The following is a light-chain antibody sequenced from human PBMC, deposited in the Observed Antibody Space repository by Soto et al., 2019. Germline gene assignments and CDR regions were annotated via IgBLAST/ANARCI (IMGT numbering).Light chain of an antibody. J-gene: IGKJ5*01. Sequence: EIILTQSPASLSVSPGERATLSCRASQSVNNNLAWYQQKPGQAPRLLIYGASTRATGIPGRFRGSGSGTEFTLTITSLQSEDFAVYFCQQYNTWPPITFGQGTRLEIQ. CDR2: GAS. CDR3: QQYNTWPPIT. CDR1: QSVNNN. V-gene: IGKV3-15*01.